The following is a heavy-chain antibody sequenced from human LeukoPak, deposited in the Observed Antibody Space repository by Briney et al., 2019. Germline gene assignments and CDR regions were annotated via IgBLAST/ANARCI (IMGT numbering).Heavy chain of an antibody. D-gene: IGHD6-25*01. CDR3: ARSSGTGTFSY. J-gene: IGHJ4*02. CDR1: GDSLSSSSYY. CDR2: VYYGRSP. Sequence: PSETLSLTCTVSGDSLSSSSYYWAWIRQPPGKGLEWIGSVYYGRSPYYNPSLESRATISVDTSKNHFSLKMSSVTAADTAVYYCARSSGTGTFSYWGQGTLVTVSS. V-gene: IGHV4-39*02.